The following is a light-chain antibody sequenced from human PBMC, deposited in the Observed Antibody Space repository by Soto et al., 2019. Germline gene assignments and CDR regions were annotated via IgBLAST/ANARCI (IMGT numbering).Light chain of an antibody. Sequence: IVLTQSAATLSMYPGERATLSCRASQSVSSYLAWYQQKPGQAPRLLIYDASNRATGIPARFSGSGSGTDFTLTISSLEPEDFAVYYCQQRSNWLTFGGGTKVDIK. J-gene: IGKJ4*01. CDR3: QQRSNWLT. CDR1: QSVSSY. V-gene: IGKV3-11*01. CDR2: DAS.